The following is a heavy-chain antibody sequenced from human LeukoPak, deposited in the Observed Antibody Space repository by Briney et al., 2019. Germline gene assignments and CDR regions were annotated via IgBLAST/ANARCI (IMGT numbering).Heavy chain of an antibody. J-gene: IGHJ4*02. CDR1: GFTFPNYA. CDR3: ASRRPGTPFDY. D-gene: IGHD2-15*01. CDR2: ITASGGST. V-gene: IGHV3-23*01. Sequence: GGSLRLSCAASGFTFPNYAMSWVRQAPGKGLEWVSAITASGGSTFYADSVKGRFTISRDNSKNTLFLQMNSLRAEDTAVYYCASRRPGTPFDYWGQGTLVTVSS.